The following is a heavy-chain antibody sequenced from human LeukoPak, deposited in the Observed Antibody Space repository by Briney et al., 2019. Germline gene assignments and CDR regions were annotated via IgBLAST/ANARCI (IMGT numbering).Heavy chain of an antibody. D-gene: IGHD7-27*01. CDR1: GFTFSNYG. J-gene: IGHJ4*02. Sequence: PGGSLRLSCAASGFTFSNYGLHWVRQAPGKGLEWLAVMWFDGSQKYYADSVKGRFTISRDNSKSMLYLQMNSPRAEDTAVYYCARDITGDPPPYYFDYWGQGSLVTVSS. CDR2: MWFDGSQK. V-gene: IGHV3-33*01. CDR3: ARDITGDPPPYYFDY.